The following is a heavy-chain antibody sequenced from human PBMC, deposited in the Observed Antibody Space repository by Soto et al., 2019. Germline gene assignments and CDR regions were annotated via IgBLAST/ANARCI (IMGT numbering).Heavy chain of an antibody. Sequence: EVQLLESGGGLVQPGGSLRLSCAASGFTFSDFAMTWVRQAPGKGLEWVSVITGGGDSTYYADSVKGRFTISRDNSKNTLYLQMNSPRAEDTAIYYCAKSVGGNDVFDYWGQGTLVPVSS. CDR3: AKSVGGNDVFDY. D-gene: IGHD1-1*01. CDR2: ITGGGDST. CDR1: GFTFSDFA. J-gene: IGHJ4*02. V-gene: IGHV3-23*01.